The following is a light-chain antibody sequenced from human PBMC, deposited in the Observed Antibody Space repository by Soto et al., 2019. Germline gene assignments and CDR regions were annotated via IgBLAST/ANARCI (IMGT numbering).Light chain of an antibody. CDR2: AAS. CDR1: QGISSC. V-gene: IGKV1D-16*01. Sequence: DIQMTPFPSSLSASLADHVTTXXRASQGISSCLAWYQQKPEKAPKAXIYAASTLQSGVPSRFSGSGSGTDFTLTISSLQPEDFATYYCQQYKSYPPTFGQGTRLEI. J-gene: IGKJ5*01. CDR3: QQYKSYPPT.